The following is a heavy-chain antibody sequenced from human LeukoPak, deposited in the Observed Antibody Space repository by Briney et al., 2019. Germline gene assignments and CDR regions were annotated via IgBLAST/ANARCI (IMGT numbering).Heavy chain of an antibody. Sequence: SETLSLTCTVSGGSISTFYWSYIRQSAGKGLEWIGYIYYSGSTNYNPSLKSRVTISVDTSKNQFSLKLSSVTAADTAVYYCARGIQLWTRLFDYWGQGTLVTVSS. CDR1: GGSISTFY. V-gene: IGHV4-59*08. D-gene: IGHD5-18*01. CDR3: ARGIQLWTRLFDY. J-gene: IGHJ4*02. CDR2: IYYSGST.